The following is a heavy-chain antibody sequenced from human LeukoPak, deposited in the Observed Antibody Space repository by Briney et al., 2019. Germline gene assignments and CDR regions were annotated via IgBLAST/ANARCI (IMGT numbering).Heavy chain of an antibody. J-gene: IGHJ6*03. Sequence: GRSLRLSCAASGFTFDDYVMHWVRQAPGKGLEWVSGISWNSGSIGYADSVKGRFTISRDNAKNTLYLQMNSLRAEDTAVYYCARDGRGKSSSSWLKPPYYYYYMDVWGKGTTVTVSS. V-gene: IGHV3-9*01. D-gene: IGHD6-13*01. CDR3: ARDGRGKSSSSWLKPPYYYYYMDV. CDR2: ISWNSGSI. CDR1: GFTFDDYV.